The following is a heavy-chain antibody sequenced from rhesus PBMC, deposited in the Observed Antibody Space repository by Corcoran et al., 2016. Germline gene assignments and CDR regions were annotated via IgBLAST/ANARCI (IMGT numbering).Heavy chain of an antibody. Sequence: QVQLVQSGAEIKQPGASVKLSCKASGYTFTSYYMHWVRQAPVQGLEWIGLIFPYNGNKVYEQNSQGRVTITTDTSTSTGYMELSSLRSEDTAVYYCTRGIAAATGTFDYWGQGVLVTVSS. J-gene: IGHJ4*01. D-gene: IGHD6-43*01. CDR1: GYTFTSYY. CDR2: IFPYNGNK. CDR3: TRGIAAATGTFDY. V-gene: IGHV1-1*01.